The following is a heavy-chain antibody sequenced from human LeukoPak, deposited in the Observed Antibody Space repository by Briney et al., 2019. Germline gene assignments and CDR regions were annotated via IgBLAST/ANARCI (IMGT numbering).Heavy chain of an antibody. CDR3: ASCSGSTYYYAFDY. Sequence: GASVKVSCKASGYTFISYAMHWVRQAPGQRLEWMGWINTGNGNTKYSQKFQGRVTITRDTSASTAYMELSSLRSEDTAVYYCASCSGSTYYYAFDYWGQGILVTVSS. D-gene: IGHD3-22*01. CDR1: GYTFISYA. CDR2: INTGNGNT. V-gene: IGHV1-3*04. J-gene: IGHJ4*02.